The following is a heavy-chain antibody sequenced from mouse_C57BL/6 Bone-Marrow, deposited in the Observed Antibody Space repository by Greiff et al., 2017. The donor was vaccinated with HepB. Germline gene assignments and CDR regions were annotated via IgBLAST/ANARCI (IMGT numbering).Heavy chain of an antibody. J-gene: IGHJ1*03. D-gene: IGHD1-1*01. V-gene: IGHV5-16*01. CDR1: GFTFSDYY. CDR2: INYDGSST. Sequence: EVKVVESEGGLVQPGSSMKLSCTASGFTFSDYYMAWVRQVPEKGLEWVANINYDGSSTYYLDSLKSRFIISRDNAKNILYLQMSSLKSEDTATYYCARVGSRGDWYFDVWGTGTTVTVSS. CDR3: ARVGSRGDWYFDV.